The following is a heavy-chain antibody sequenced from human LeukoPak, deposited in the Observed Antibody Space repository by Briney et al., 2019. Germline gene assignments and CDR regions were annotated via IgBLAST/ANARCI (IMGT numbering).Heavy chain of an antibody. CDR2: ISGSDGRT. V-gene: IGHV3-23*01. CDR1: GFTFGSYA. CDR3: AKDGAYDTSGYYGSGAFDI. J-gene: IGHJ3*02. Sequence: GGSLRLSCAASGFTFGSYAMSWVRQAPGKGLEWVSVISGSDGRTYYAASVKGRFTISRDNSKNTLYLQMNSLRAEDTAVYYCAKDGAYDTSGYYGSGAFDIWGQGTVVTVSS. D-gene: IGHD3-22*01.